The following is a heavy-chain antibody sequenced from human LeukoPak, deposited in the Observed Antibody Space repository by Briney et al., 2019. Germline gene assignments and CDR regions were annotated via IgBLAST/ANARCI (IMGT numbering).Heavy chain of an antibody. V-gene: IGHV3-30*02. CDR1: GFTFNSYG. J-gene: IGHJ4*02. CDR2: IRYDGSNK. Sequence: PGGSLRLSCAASGFTFNSYGMHWVRQAPGKGLEWVAFIRYDGSNKYYADSVKGRFTISRDNSKNTLYVQMNSLRAEDTAVYYCAKGGDIVATTYYFDYWGQGILVTVSS. CDR3: AKGGDIVATTYYFDY. D-gene: IGHD5-12*01.